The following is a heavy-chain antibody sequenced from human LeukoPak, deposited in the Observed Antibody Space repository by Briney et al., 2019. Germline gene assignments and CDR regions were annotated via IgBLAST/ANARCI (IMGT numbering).Heavy chain of an antibody. D-gene: IGHD2-15*01. Sequence: SETLSLTCTVSGGSISSSSYYWGWIRQPPGKGLEWIGSIYYSGSTYYNPSLKSRVTISVDTSKNQFSLKLSSVTAADTAVYYCARRYCSGGSCIPDYWGQGTLVTVSS. CDR1: GGSISSSSYY. V-gene: IGHV4-39*07. CDR2: IYYSGST. CDR3: ARRYCSGGSCIPDY. J-gene: IGHJ4*02.